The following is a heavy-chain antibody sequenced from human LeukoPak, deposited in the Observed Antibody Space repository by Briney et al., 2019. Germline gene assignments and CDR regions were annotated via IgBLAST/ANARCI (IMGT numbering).Heavy chain of an antibody. CDR1: GFTFSSYA. D-gene: IGHD3-9*01. V-gene: IGHV3-23*01. Sequence: GGSLTLSCAASGFTFSSYAMGWVRQAPGKGPEWVSGISPSGGGAYYADSVKGRFTISRDTSKNTLYLQMDSLRAEDTAIYYCAKDRPLRYFGGAIDYWGQGTLVTVSS. J-gene: IGHJ4*02. CDR2: ISPSGGGA. CDR3: AKDRPLRYFGGAIDY.